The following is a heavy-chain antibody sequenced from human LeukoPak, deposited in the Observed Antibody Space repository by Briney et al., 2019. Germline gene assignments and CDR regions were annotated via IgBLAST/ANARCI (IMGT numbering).Heavy chain of an antibody. Sequence: SGTLSLTCTVSGRSINRGDYYWIWLPQHPGKALVWIGYMFYSGRSYYNPSLKSRVTIAPAASKNQFSLKLSSVAAAETAVYYCAREGADPCNYFDYWGQGTLVTVSS. D-gene: IGHD3-16*01. CDR3: AREGADPCNYFDY. J-gene: IGHJ4*02. CDR1: GRSINRGDYY. CDR2: MFYSGRS. V-gene: IGHV4-31*03.